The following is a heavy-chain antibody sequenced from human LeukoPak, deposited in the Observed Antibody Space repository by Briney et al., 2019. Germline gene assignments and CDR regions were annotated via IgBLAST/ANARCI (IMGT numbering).Heavy chain of an antibody. CDR2: ISGSGDTT. V-gene: IGHV3-23*01. J-gene: IGHJ6*03. Sequence: PGGSLRLSCAASGFTFSSYGMNWVRQAPGKGLEWVSAISGSGDTTYYADSVKGRFTISRDNSKNTLYVEMHSLRAEDAAVYYCATLGGMATVTPGLGYYYYMDVWGKGTTVTVSS. CDR3: ATLGGMATVTPGLGYYYYMDV. D-gene: IGHD4-17*01. CDR1: GFTFSSYG.